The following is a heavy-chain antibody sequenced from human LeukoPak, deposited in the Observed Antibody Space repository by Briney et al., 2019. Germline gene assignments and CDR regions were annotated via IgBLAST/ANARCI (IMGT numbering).Heavy chain of an antibody. Sequence: GGSLRLSCAASGFILSEHYMEWVRQAPGKGLEWVSAISGSGGSTYYADSVKGRFTISRGNSKNTLYLQMNSLRAEDTAVYYCAISAMVTDWYFDLWGRGTLVTVSS. CDR2: ISGSGGST. CDR3: AISAMVTDWYFDL. D-gene: IGHD5-18*01. J-gene: IGHJ2*01. V-gene: IGHV3-23*01. CDR1: GFILSEHY.